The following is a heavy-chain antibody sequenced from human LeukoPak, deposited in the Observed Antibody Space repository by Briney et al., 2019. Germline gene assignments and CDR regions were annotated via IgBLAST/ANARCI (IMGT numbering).Heavy chain of an antibody. J-gene: IGHJ4*02. CDR1: GGTFSSYA. CDR3: ASFPLYYYGSGSYYENYYFDY. Sequence: GSSVQVSCKASGGTFSSYAISWVRQAPGQGLEWMGGIIPIFGTANYAQKFQGRVTITADESTSTAYMELSSLRSEDTAVYYCASFPLYYYGSGSYYENYYFDYWGQGTLVTVSS. CDR2: IIPIFGTA. D-gene: IGHD3-10*01. V-gene: IGHV1-69*01.